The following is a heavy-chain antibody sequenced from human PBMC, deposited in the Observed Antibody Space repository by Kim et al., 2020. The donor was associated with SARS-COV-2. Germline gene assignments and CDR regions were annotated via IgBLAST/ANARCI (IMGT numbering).Heavy chain of an antibody. CDR2: IYYSGIT. CDR1: GGSIRSSSYY. CDR3: ARDLASRGGSYYEGYTYPLNDYWYFDL. J-gene: IGHJ2*01. D-gene: IGHD3-10*01. V-gene: IGHV4-39*07. Sequence: SETLSLTCTVSGGSIRSSSYYWGWIRQSPGKGLEWIGSIYYSGITYLQTSLTSRVTMTVDTSNNQFSLKLKSVTAADTAVYYCARDLASRGGSYYEGYTYPLNDYWYFDLWGRGTLVTVSS.